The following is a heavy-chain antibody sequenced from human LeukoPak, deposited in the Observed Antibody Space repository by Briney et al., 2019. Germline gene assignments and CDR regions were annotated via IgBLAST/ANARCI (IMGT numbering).Heavy chain of an antibody. J-gene: IGHJ5*02. Sequence: GASVKVSCKASGYTFTGYYMHWVRQAPGQGLEWMGWINPNSGGTNYAQKFQGRVTMTRDTSISTAYMELSRLRSDDTAVYYCARGTIGYSYGNNWFDPWGQGTLVTVSS. V-gene: IGHV1-2*02. D-gene: IGHD5-18*01. CDR2: INPNSGGT. CDR1: GYTFTGYY. CDR3: ARGTIGYSYGNNWFDP.